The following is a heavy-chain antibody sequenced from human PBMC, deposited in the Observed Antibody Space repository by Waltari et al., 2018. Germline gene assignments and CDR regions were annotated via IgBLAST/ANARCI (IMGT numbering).Heavy chain of an antibody. Sequence: EVQLVQSGAEVKKPGESLKISCKGSGYSFTSYWIGWVRQMPGKGLEWMGIIYPGDSDTRYSPSFQGQVTISRDNAKNSLYLQMNSLRAEDTAVYYCARGKQYSSGHFDYWGQGTLVTVSS. D-gene: IGHD6-19*01. CDR1: GYSFTSYW. J-gene: IGHJ4*02. CDR2: IYPGDSDT. CDR3: ARGKQYSSGHFDY. V-gene: IGHV5-51*03.